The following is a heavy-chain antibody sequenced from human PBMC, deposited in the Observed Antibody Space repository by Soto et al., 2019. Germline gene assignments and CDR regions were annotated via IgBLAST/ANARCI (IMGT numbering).Heavy chain of an antibody. D-gene: IGHD3-10*01. CDR1: GGSISSYY. CDR2: IYYSGST. CDR3: ARGRYYGSGPVSY. V-gene: IGHV4-59*08. Sequence: PSETLSLTCTVSGGSISSYYWSWIRQPPGKGLEWIGYIYYSGSTNYNPSLKSRVTISVDTSNNQFSLKLSSVTAADTAVYYCARGRYYGSGPVSYWGQGTLVTVSS. J-gene: IGHJ4*02.